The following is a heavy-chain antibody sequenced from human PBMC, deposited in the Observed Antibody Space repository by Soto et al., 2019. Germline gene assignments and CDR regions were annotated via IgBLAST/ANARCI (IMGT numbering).Heavy chain of an antibody. CDR3: ARGTYCGGDCYSDVGY. CDR2: IYYSGST. Sequence: SETLSLTCTVSGGSISSVGYYWSWIRQHPGKGLEWIGYIYYSGSTYYNPSLKSRVTISVDTSKNQFSLKLSSVTAADTAVYYCARGTYCGGDCYSDVGYWGQGTLVTVSS. V-gene: IGHV4-31*03. CDR1: GGSISSVGYY. J-gene: IGHJ4*02. D-gene: IGHD2-21*02.